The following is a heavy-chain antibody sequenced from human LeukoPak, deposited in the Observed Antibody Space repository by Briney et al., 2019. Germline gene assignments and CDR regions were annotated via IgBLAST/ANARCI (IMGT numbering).Heavy chain of an antibody. J-gene: IGHJ4*02. Sequence: GASVKVSCKASGGTFSRYAISWVRQAPGQELEGMGVIIASFSTATDAQKFQGRVTITEDESTSTAYMVLSSLRSEDTAVYYCATLKAVYDDSSSGGYWGQGTLVTVSS. CDR2: IIASFSTA. CDR3: ATLKAVYDDSSSGGY. D-gene: IGHD3-22*01. CDR1: GGTFSRYA. V-gene: IGHV1-69*13.